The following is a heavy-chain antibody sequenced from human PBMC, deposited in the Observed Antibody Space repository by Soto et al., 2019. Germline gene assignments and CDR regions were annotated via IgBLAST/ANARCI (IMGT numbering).Heavy chain of an antibody. Sequence: PSETLSRTCTVSGGSISSGGYYWSWIRQHPGKGLEWIGYIYYSGSTYYNPSLKSRVTISVDTSKNQFSLKLSSVTAADTAVYYCARIGFRNSMDYYYYGMDVWGQGTTVTVSS. CDR2: IYYSGST. V-gene: IGHV4-31*03. J-gene: IGHJ6*02. CDR1: GGSISSGGYY. D-gene: IGHD4-4*01. CDR3: ARIGFRNSMDYYYYGMDV.